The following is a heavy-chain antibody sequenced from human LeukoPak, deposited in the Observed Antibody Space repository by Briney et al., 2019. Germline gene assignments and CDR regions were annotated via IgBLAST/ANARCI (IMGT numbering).Heavy chain of an antibody. V-gene: IGHV3-23*01. D-gene: IGHD5-12*01. Sequence: GGTLRLSCAASGFTFSSYGMSWVRQAPGKGLEWVSAISGSGGSTYYADSVKGRFTISRDNSKNTLYLQMNGLRAEDTAVYYCAKSGYSGYDVYYYYYYYMDVWGKGTTVTISS. CDR1: GFTFSSYG. CDR2: ISGSGGST. J-gene: IGHJ6*03. CDR3: AKSGYSGYDVYYYYYYYMDV.